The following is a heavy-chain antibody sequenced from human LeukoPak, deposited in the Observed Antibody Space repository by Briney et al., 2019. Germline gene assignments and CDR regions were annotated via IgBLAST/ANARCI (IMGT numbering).Heavy chain of an antibody. CDR3: ARVGEYYDSSGYSGLDAFDI. CDR2: IYYSGST. Sequence: SETLSLTCTVSGGSISSYYWSWIRQPPGKGLEWIGYIYYSGSTNYNPSLKSRVTISVDTSKNQFSLKLSSVTAADTAVYYCARVGEYYDSSGYSGLDAFDIWGQGTMVTVSS. J-gene: IGHJ3*02. CDR1: GGSISSYY. V-gene: IGHV4-59*01. D-gene: IGHD3-22*01.